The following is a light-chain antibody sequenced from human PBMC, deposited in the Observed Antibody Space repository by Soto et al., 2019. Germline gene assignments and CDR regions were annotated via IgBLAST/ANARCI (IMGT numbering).Light chain of an antibody. V-gene: IGKV3-11*01. CDR1: QSVGSY. Sequence: EIVLTQSPATLSLSPGERATLSCRASQSVGSYFGWYQHKTRQAPRLLIYDASNRAPAIPARFSGSGCGTDVTIPIISREPDDVVVYYCHQRNSRPRGTFGQGTKLEIK. CDR3: HQRNSRPRGT. CDR2: DAS. J-gene: IGKJ2*01.